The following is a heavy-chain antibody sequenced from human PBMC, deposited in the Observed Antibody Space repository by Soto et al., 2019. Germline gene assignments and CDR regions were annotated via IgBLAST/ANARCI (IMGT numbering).Heavy chain of an antibody. D-gene: IGHD3-9*01. CDR2: ISSGGSTI. CDR1: GFNFNSYE. Sequence: GGSLRLSCAVSGFNFNSYEMNWVRQAPGKGLEWVSYISSGGSTIHYADSVKGRFTISRDNAKNSLYLQMNSLRAEDTALYFCARERAFEWLSIWGQGTLVTVSS. J-gene: IGHJ4*02. V-gene: IGHV3-48*03. CDR3: ARERAFEWLSI.